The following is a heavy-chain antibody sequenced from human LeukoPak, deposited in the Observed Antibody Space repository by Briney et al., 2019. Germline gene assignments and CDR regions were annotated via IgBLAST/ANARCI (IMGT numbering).Heavy chain of an antibody. V-gene: IGHV3-21*01. CDR1: GFTFSSYS. CDR2: ISSSSSYI. J-gene: IGHJ1*01. Sequence: GGSLRLSCAASGFTFSSYSMNWVRQAPGKGLEWVSSISSSSSYIYYAGSMKGRFTISRDNAKNSLYLQMNSLRAEDTAVYYCASGPYCSGGSCYIAEYFQHWGQGTLVTVSS. CDR3: ASGPYCSGGSCYIAEYFQH. D-gene: IGHD2-15*01.